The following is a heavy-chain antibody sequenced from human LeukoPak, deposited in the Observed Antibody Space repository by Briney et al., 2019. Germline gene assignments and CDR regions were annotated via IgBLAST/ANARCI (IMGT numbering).Heavy chain of an antibody. D-gene: IGHD1-26*01. V-gene: IGHV3-23*01. CDR2: ISGSGGST. CDR3: AKVMVGATTRKGGDY. J-gene: IGHJ4*02. CDR1: GFTFSSYA. Sequence: GGSLRLSCAASGFTFSSYAMSWVRQAPGKGLEWVPAISGSGGSTYYADSVKGRFTISRDNSKNTLYLQMNSLRAEDTAVYYCAKVMVGATTRKGGDYWGQGTLVTVSS.